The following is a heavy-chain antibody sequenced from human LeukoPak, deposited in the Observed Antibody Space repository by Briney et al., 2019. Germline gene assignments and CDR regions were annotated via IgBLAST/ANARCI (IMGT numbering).Heavy chain of an antibody. D-gene: IGHD6-19*01. CDR2: ISGSGGST. J-gene: IGHJ4*02. Sequence: AGGSLRLSCAASGFTFSSYAMGWVRQAPGKGLEWVSAISGSGGSTYYADSVKGRFTISRDNSKNTLYLQMNSLRAEDTAVYYCAKLPAVAGTTFFDYWGQGTLVTVSS. CDR1: GFTFSSYA. CDR3: AKLPAVAGTTFFDY. V-gene: IGHV3-23*01.